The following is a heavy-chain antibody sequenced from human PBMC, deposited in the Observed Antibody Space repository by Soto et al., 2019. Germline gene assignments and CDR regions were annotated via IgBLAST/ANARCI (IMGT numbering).Heavy chain of an antibody. D-gene: IGHD4-17*01. CDR3: ARDLGTTDNYYYGMDV. CDR1: GYIFTSYY. V-gene: IGHV1-46*01. J-gene: IGHJ6*04. Sequence: ASVKVSCKASGYIFTSYYIHWVRQAPGQGLEWMGWINPFDGSRMFAQSFQGRVTMTRDTSTSTVYMEVSSLRSDDTAVYYCARDLGTTDNYYYGMDVWGKGTTVPVSS. CDR2: INPFDGSR.